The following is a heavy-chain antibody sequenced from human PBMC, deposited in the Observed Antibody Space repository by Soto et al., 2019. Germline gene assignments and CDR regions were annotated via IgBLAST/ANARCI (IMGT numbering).Heavy chain of an antibody. D-gene: IGHD3-22*01. Sequence: QVQLVESGGGVVQPGRSLRVSCAASGFTFSNYAMHWVRQAPGKGLEWVAVVSYDGSKQFYADSVEGRFTISRDSSKSTLYLHMDNLRDEDTAVYYCARDRVYYYDNSGYYNCDYWGQGTLVTVSS. J-gene: IGHJ4*02. V-gene: IGHV3-30-3*01. CDR1: GFTFSNYA. CDR3: ARDRVYYYDNSGYYNCDY. CDR2: VSYDGSKQ.